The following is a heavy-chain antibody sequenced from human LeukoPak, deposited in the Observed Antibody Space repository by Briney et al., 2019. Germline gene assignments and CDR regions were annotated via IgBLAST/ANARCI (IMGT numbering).Heavy chain of an antibody. V-gene: IGHV4-4*07. CDR1: GDSISNYY. CDR3: ASDAFDI. J-gene: IGHJ3*02. CDR2: IYTSGST. Sequence: SETLSLTCTVSGDSISNYYWSWIRQPAGKGLEWIGRIYTSGSTNYNPSLKSRVTISIDTSKNQFSLKLSSVTAADTALYYCASDAFDIWGQGTMVTVSS.